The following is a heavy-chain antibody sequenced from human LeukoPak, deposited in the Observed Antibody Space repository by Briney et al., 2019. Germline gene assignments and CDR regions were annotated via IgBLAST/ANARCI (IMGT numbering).Heavy chain of an antibody. CDR3: ARDLDWLLFDY. CDR1: GFTFSNYA. V-gene: IGHV3-23*01. J-gene: IGHJ4*02. Sequence: GGSLRLSCAASGFTFSNYAMSWVRQAPGKGLDWVSTISGSGGSTYYADSVKGRFTISRDNSKNTLYLQMNSLRVEDTAVYYCARDLDWLLFDYWGQGTLVTVSS. D-gene: IGHD3-9*01. CDR2: ISGSGGST.